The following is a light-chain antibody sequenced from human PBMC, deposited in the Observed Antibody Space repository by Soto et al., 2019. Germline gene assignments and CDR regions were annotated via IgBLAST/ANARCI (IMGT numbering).Light chain of an antibody. Sequence: QSVLTQPPSVSGAPRQRVTISCSGSSSNIGNNAVNWYQQLPGKAPKLLIYYDDLLPSGVSDRFSGSKSGTSASLAISALQSEDEAEYHCAAWDDSLNAVVFGGGTKLTVL. V-gene: IGLV1-36*01. CDR1: SSNIGNNA. CDR2: YDD. J-gene: IGLJ2*01. CDR3: AAWDDSLNAVV.